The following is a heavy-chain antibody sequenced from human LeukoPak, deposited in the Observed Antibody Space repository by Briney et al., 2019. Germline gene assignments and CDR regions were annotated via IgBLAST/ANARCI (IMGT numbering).Heavy chain of an antibody. Sequence: SETLSLTCTVSGGCISSGGYYWSWIRQPPGKGLEWIGYIYYSGSTYYNPSLKSRVTISVDTSKNQFSLKLSSVTAADTAVYYCARDHYYYYYGMDVWGQGTTVTVSS. V-gene: IGHV4-30-4*01. CDR1: GGCISSGGYY. J-gene: IGHJ6*02. CDR2: IYYSGST. CDR3: ARDHYYYYYGMDV.